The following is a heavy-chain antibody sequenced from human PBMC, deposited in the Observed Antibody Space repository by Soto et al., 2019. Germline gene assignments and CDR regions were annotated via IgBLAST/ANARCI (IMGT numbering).Heavy chain of an antibody. CDR3: ARNPSEYCSSTSCYTGVPRYYYYGMDV. CDR2: INSDGSST. Sequence: GGSLRLSCAASGFTFSSYWMHWVRQAPGKGLVWVSRINSDGSSTSYADSVEGRFTISRDNAKNTLYLQMNSLRAEDTAVYYCARNPSEYCSSTSCYTGVPRYYYYGMDVWGQGTTVTVSS. J-gene: IGHJ6*02. D-gene: IGHD2-2*02. CDR1: GFTFSSYW. V-gene: IGHV3-74*01.